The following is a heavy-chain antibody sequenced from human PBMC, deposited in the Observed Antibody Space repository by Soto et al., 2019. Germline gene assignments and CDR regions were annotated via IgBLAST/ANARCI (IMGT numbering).Heavy chain of an antibody. CDR3: AGGPSWDSYYYGMDV. V-gene: IGHV3-11*01. J-gene: IGHJ6*02. CDR2: ISSRCSTI. D-gene: IGHD6-13*01. CDR1: GFTFSDYY. Sequence: GGSLRRSCAASGFTFSDYYMSWIRQAPGKGLEWVSYISSRCSTIYYADSVNGRFTISRDNAKNSLYLQMNSLRAEDTAVYCCAGGPSWDSYYYGMDVWAQGTTVTVSS.